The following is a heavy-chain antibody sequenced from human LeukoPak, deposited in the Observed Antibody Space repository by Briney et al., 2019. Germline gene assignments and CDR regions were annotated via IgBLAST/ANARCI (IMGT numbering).Heavy chain of an antibody. Sequence: ASVKVSCKASGYTFTGYYMHWVRQAPGQGLEWMGWISPYNGNTHYRQRFQGRVTMTTDTSTSTAYMELRSLTSDDTAVYYCASGISSWSQDFDYWGQGTLVTVSS. CDR1: GYTFTGYY. J-gene: IGHJ4*02. D-gene: IGHD6-13*01. CDR3: ASGISSWSQDFDY. CDR2: ISPYNGNT. V-gene: IGHV1-18*04.